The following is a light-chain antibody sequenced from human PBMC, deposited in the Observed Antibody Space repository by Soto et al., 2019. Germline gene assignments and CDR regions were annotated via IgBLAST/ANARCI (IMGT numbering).Light chain of an antibody. CDR1: QDISTY. Sequence: DIQMTQSPSSLSASVGDRVTITCRASQDISTYLAWYQQKPGKVPKLLIYAASTLQSGVPSRFSGSGSGTDFTLTISSLQPEDVATYYCQEYNSAPLTFGGGTKVDIK. V-gene: IGKV1-27*01. J-gene: IGKJ4*01. CDR3: QEYNSAPLT. CDR2: AAS.